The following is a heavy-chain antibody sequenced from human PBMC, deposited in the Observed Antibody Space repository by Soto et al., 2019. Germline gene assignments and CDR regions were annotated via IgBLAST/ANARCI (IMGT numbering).Heavy chain of an antibody. J-gene: IGHJ6*02. Sequence: TLSLTCTVSGGSISSGGYYWSWIRQHPGKGLEWIGYIYYSGSTYYNPSLKSRVTISVDTSKNQFSLKLSSVTAADTAVYYCARDRTGTTSFGYYYGMDVWGQGTTVTVSS. CDR1: GGSISSGGYY. V-gene: IGHV4-31*03. CDR3: ARDRTGTTSFGYYYGMDV. CDR2: IYYSGST. D-gene: IGHD1-7*01.